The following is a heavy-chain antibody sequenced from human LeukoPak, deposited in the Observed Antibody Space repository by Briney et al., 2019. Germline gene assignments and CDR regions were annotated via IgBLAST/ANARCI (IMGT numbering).Heavy chain of an antibody. Sequence: PSETLSLTCAVSGGSISSGGYSWSWIRQPPGKGLEWIGEINHSGSTNYNPSLKSRVTISVDTSKNQFSLKLSSVTAADTAVYYCARGLGYSYGYELDYWGQGTLVTVSS. V-gene: IGHV4-34*01. CDR3: ARGLGYSYGYELDY. D-gene: IGHD5-18*01. CDR1: GGSISSGGYS. CDR2: INHSGST. J-gene: IGHJ4*02.